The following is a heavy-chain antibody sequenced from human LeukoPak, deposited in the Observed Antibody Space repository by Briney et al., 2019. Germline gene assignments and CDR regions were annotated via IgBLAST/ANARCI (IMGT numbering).Heavy chain of an antibody. Sequence: PGGSLRLSCAASGFTFSNYGIHWVRQAPGKGLEWVAFIRYDGSDKFYADSMKGRFTISRDNSKNTLYLQMNSLRAEDTAVYYCAKGYCSGSCYNGLDYWGQGTLVTVSS. J-gene: IGHJ4*02. CDR3: AKGYCSGSCYNGLDY. CDR2: IRYDGSDK. D-gene: IGHD2-15*01. V-gene: IGHV3-30*02. CDR1: GFTFSNYG.